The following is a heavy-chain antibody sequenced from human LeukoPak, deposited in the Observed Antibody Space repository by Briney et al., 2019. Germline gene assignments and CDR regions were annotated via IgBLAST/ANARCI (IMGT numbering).Heavy chain of an antibody. CDR2: INHSGST. V-gene: IGHV4-30-2*01. CDR1: GGSISSGGYS. CDR3: ARGGFGFPIAAIDY. J-gene: IGHJ4*02. Sequence: PSQTLSLTCTVSGGSISSGGYSWSWLRQPPGKGLEWIGEINHSGSTNYNPSLKSRVTISVDTSKNQFSLKLSSVTAADTAVYYCARGGFGFPIAAIDYWGQGTLVTVSS. D-gene: IGHD6-13*01.